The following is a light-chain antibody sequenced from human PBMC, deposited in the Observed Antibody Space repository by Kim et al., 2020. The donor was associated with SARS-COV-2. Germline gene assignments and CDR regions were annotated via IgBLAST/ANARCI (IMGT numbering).Light chain of an antibody. CDR3: CSYSASSVI. CDR1: SSDVGVYNF. CDR2: DVN. J-gene: IGLJ2*01. V-gene: IGLV2-11*01. Sequence: PGQSVAISCTGISSDVGVYNFVSWYQHHPGKAPKLMIYDVNKRPSGVPDRFSGSKSGNTASLTISGLQAEDESDYYCCSYSASSVIFGGGTQLTVL.